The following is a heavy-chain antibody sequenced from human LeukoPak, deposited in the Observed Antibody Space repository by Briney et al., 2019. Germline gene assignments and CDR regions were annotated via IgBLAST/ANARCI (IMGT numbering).Heavy chain of an antibody. V-gene: IGHV3-23*01. D-gene: IGHD5-12*01. CDR2: ISDSGDYT. CDR3: ATRRPVAILRGQYYFEY. J-gene: IGHJ4*02. CDR1: GFTFSIYA. Sequence: GSLRLSCAASGFTFSIYAMSWVRQAPGKGLEWVSAISDSGDYTYYADSVKGRFTISRDNSKNTLYLQMNSLRAEDTAVYYCATRRPVAILRGQYYFEYWGQGTLVTVSS.